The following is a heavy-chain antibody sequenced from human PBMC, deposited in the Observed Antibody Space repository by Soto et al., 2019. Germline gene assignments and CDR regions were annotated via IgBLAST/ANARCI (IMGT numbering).Heavy chain of an antibody. J-gene: IGHJ5*02. CDR3: ASSGYDILNGYYSGFDP. D-gene: IGHD3-9*01. V-gene: IGHV1-69*01. CDR1: GGTFSSYA. CDR2: IIPIFGTA. Sequence: QVQLVQSGAEVKKPGSSVKVSCKASGGTFSSYAISWVRQAPGQGLEWMGGIIPIFGTANYAQKFQGRVTITADESTSTAYMELSSLRSEDTAVYYCASSGYDILNGYYSGFDPWGQGTLVTVSS.